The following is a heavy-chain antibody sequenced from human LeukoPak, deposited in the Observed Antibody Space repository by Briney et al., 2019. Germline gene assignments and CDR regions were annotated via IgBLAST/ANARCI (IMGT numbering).Heavy chain of an antibody. D-gene: IGHD6-13*01. CDR1: GGSISSSSYY. Sequence: ETLSLTCTVSGGSISSSSYYWGWIRQPPGKGLEWIGSIYYSGSTYYNPSLKSRVTISVDTSKNQFSLKLSSVTAADTAIYYCAKRISVAAAADYWGQGTLVTVSS. CDR3: AKRISVAAAADY. V-gene: IGHV4-39*07. J-gene: IGHJ4*02. CDR2: IYYSGST.